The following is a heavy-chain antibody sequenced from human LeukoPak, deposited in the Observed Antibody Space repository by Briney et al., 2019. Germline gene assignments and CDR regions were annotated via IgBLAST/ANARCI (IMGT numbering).Heavy chain of an antibody. V-gene: IGHV3-33*01. Sequence: PGRSQRLSCVTAELTFTNHGFHWHRQDACKGQEKVSLVRNDGFDTYHSNSVKGRFSISRDDSRNTVYLQMNSLTAEDTALYYCARDRGKDYFGDWGQGTQVTVSS. CDR1: ELTFTNHG. D-gene: IGHD4-23*01. J-gene: IGHJ4*02. CDR3: ARDRGKDYFGD. CDR2: VRNDGFDT.